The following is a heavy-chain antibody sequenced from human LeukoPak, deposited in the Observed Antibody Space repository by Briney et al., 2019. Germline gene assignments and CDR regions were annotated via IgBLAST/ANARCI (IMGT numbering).Heavy chain of an antibody. V-gene: IGHV3-21*04. Sequence: PGGSLRLSCVGSGFTFSSYSMNWVLQAPGNGLEWLSSISSSSSYICYADSVKGRFTISRDNSKNAVYLQMNSLRAEDTAIYYCARDSRITMIMGYEDYWGQGTLVTVSS. CDR1: GFTFSSYS. D-gene: IGHD3-22*01. J-gene: IGHJ4*02. CDR2: ISSSSSYI. CDR3: ARDSRITMIMGYEDY.